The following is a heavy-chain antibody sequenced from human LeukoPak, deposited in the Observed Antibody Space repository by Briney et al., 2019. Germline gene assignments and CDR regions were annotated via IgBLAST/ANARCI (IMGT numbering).Heavy chain of an antibody. CDR2: INPNSGGT. CDR3: ARGPTFVQNYYMDV. Sequence: GASVKVSCKASGYTFTGYYMHWVQQAPGQGLEWMGWINPNSGGTNYAQKFQGRVTMTRDTSISTAYMELTGLRSDDTAVYYCARGPTFVQNYYMDVWGRGTTVTVSS. V-gene: IGHV1-2*02. CDR1: GYTFTGYY. D-gene: IGHD3-16*02. J-gene: IGHJ6*03.